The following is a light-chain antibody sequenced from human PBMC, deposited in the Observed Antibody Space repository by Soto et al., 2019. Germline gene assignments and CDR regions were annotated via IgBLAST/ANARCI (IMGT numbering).Light chain of an antibody. V-gene: IGKV1D-12*01. CDR2: AAS. J-gene: IGKJ5*01. CDR3: QQAKSFPVS. CDR1: QDIGSW. Sequence: DIPMTKSPSSVSASVGDRVTITCRASQDIGSWFAWYQQKKGKXAKXLIYAASILQSGVPSRFSVIVSGTDLTINLHNLQPEDGATYDGQQAKSFPVSFGQGTRLEIK.